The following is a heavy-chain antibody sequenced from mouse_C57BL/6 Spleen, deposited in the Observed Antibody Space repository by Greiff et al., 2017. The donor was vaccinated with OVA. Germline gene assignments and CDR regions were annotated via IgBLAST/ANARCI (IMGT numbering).Heavy chain of an antibody. V-gene: IGHV1-82*01. J-gene: IGHJ3*01. Sequence: VMLVESGPELVKPGASVKISCKASGYAFSSSWMNWVKQRPGKGLEWIGRIYPGDGDTNYNGKFKGKATLTADKSSSTAYMQLSSLTSEDSAVYFCARNYDYDRFAYWGQGTLVTVSA. CDR2: IYPGDGDT. D-gene: IGHD2-4*01. CDR3: ARNYDYDRFAY. CDR1: GYAFSSSW.